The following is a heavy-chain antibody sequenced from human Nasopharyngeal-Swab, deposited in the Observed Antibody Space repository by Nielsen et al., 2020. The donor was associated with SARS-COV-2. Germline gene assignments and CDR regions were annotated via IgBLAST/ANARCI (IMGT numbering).Heavy chain of an antibody. V-gene: IGHV3-33*01. CDR1: GFTFSSYG. Sequence: GESLKISCAASGFTFSSYGMHWVRQAPGKGLEWVAVVWYDGSNKYYADSVKGRFTISRDNSKNTLYLQMNSLRAEDTAVYYCASEYSGYDHGDWGQGTLVTVSS. CDR3: ASEYSGYDHGD. D-gene: IGHD5-12*01. J-gene: IGHJ4*02. CDR2: VWYDGSNK.